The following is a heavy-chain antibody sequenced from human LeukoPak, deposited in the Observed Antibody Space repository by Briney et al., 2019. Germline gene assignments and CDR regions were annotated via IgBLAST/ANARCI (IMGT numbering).Heavy chain of an antibody. CDR3: ARDGRLRFLEWLFNH. D-gene: IGHD3-3*01. CDR1: GFTFSSYA. Sequence: GGSLRLSCAASGFTFSSYAMHWVRQAPGKGLEWVAVISYDGSNKYYADSVKGRFTISRDNSKNTLYLQMNSLRAEDTAVYYCARDGRLRFLEWLFNHWGQGTLVTVSS. V-gene: IGHV3-30-3*01. CDR2: ISYDGSNK. J-gene: IGHJ4*02.